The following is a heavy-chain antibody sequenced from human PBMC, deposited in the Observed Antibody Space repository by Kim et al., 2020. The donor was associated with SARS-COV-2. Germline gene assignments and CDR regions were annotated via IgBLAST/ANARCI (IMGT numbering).Heavy chain of an antibody. V-gene: IGHV3-64*01. CDR3: ARDIGGFWSGFDYYYAMDV. J-gene: IGHJ6*02. D-gene: IGHD3-3*01. Sequence: GGSLRLSCAASGFTFRSYAMHWVRQAPGKGLEYVSVISSNGASTYYANSVKDRFTISRDNSKNTLYLQMGSLRAEDMAVYYCARDIGGFWSGFDYYYAMDVWGQGTTVTVSS. CDR1: GFTFRSYA. CDR2: ISSNGAST.